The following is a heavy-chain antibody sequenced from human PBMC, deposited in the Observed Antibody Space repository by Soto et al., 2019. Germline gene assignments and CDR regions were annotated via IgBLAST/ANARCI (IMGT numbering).Heavy chain of an antibody. J-gene: IGHJ4*02. CDR3: ARDRGSIAARYYFDY. V-gene: IGHV3-33*01. CDR1: GFTFSSYG. CDR2: IWYDGSNK. D-gene: IGHD6-6*01. Sequence: GGSLRLSCAASGFTFSSYGMHWVRQAPGKGLEWVAVIWYDGSNKYYADSVKGRFTISRDNSKNTLYLQMNSLRAEDTAVYYCARDRGSIAARYYFDYWGQGTLVTVSS.